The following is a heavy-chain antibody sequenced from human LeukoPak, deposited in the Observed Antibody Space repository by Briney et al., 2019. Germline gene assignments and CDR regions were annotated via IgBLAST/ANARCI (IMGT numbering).Heavy chain of an antibody. D-gene: IGHD3-10*01. J-gene: IGHJ4*02. CDR2: IHSDGGNK. Sequence: GGSLRLSCAASGSTFSSYGMHWVRQAPGKGLEWVTFIHSDGGNKYYADSVKGRFTISRDISKNTLYLQMSSLRAEDTAVYYCAKMVWVGESTNDYWGQGTLVTVSS. V-gene: IGHV3-30*02. CDR1: GSTFSSYG. CDR3: AKMVWVGESTNDY.